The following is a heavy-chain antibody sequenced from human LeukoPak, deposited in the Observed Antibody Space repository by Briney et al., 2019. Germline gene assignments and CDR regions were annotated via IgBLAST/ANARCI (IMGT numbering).Heavy chain of an antibody. Sequence: SETLSLTCAVYGGSFTGYYWTWIRQPPGKGLEWIGEIYHSGDTTYNPSLKSRITISVDTSKNQLSLKLSSVTAADTAVYYCARSKAHLSTSWYGTWFDPWGQGTLVTVSS. J-gene: IGHJ5*02. CDR2: IYHSGDT. CDR1: GGSFTGYY. CDR3: ARSKAHLSTSWYGTWFDP. D-gene: IGHD2-2*01. V-gene: IGHV4-34*01.